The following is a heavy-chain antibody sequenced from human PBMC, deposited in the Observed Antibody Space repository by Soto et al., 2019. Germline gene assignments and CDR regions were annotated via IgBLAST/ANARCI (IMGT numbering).Heavy chain of an antibody. CDR3: AVIAPGY. J-gene: IGHJ4*02. D-gene: IGHD3-16*02. V-gene: IGHV3-74*01. CDR1: GFTFSSYW. Sequence: PGGSLRLSCAASGFTFSSYWMHWVRQVPGKGLVWVSRIDFDGRSTSYADSVKGRFTISRDNAKNTLYLQMNSLRAEDTGVYYCAVIAPGYWGQGTSVTVSS. CDR2: IDFDGRST.